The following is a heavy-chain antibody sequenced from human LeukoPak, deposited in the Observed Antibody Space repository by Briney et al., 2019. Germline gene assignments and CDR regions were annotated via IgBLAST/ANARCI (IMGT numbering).Heavy chain of an antibody. Sequence: GGSLRLSCSVSGFTFSTYVMHWVRQAPGKGLEYVSAVSSNGDNTYYADSVKGRFTISRDNSKNTLYLQMSSLRADDTAVYYCLRGTGYWGQGTLVTVSS. CDR3: LRGTGY. CDR2: VSSNGDNT. J-gene: IGHJ4*02. V-gene: IGHV3-64D*06. CDR1: GFTFSTYV.